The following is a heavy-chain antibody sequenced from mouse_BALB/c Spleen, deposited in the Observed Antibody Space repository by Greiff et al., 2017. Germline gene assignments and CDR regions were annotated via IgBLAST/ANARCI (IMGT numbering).Heavy chain of an antibody. CDR3: ARRIYYYGSSLFDY. CDR2: ISYSGST. D-gene: IGHD1-1*01. CDR1: GYSITSDYA. J-gene: IGHJ2*01. Sequence: EVHLVESGPGLVKPSQSLSLTCTVTGYSITSDYAWNWIRQFPGNKLEWMGYISYSGSTSYNPSLKSRISITRDTSKNQFFLQLNSVTTEDTATYYCARRIYYYGSSLFDYWGQGTTLTVSS. V-gene: IGHV3-2*02.